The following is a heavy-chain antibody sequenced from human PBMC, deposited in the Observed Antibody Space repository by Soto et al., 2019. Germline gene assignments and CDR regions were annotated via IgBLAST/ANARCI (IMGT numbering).Heavy chain of an antibody. CDR3: ARSFVVPAAMPYNWFDP. V-gene: IGHV4-59*08. Sequence: QVQLQESGPGLVKPSETLSLTCTVSGGSISSYYWSWIRQPPGKGLEWIGYIYYSGSTNYNPSLKSRVTISVDTSKNQFSLKLSSVPAADTAVYYCARSFVVPAAMPYNWFDPWGQGTLVTVSS. J-gene: IGHJ5*02. CDR2: IYYSGST. D-gene: IGHD2-2*01. CDR1: GGSISSYY.